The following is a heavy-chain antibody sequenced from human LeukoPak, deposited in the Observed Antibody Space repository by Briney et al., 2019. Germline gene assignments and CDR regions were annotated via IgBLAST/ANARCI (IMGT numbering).Heavy chain of an antibody. CDR2: IFHSGST. CDR1: GGSIGASINSPNW. CDR3: ARAPRAYCSTTGSCFQDY. V-gene: IGHV4-4*02. J-gene: IGHJ4*02. D-gene: IGHD2-2*01. Sequence: SETLSLTCAVSGGSIGASINSPNWWSWVRQPPGKGLEWIGEIFHSGSTNYNPSLKSRVTMSVDKSKNQFSLNLTSVTAADTAVYFCARAPRAYCSTTGSCFQDYWGQGTLVTVSS.